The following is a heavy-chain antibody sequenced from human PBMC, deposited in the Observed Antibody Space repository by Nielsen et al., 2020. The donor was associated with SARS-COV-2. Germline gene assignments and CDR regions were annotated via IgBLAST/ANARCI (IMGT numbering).Heavy chain of an antibody. CDR2: TYYRSKWYN. CDR3: ARGTTMVRGVIIVIPNYYYYYGMDV. D-gene: IGHD3-10*01. CDR1: GDSVSSNSAV. V-gene: IGHV6-1*01. J-gene: IGHJ6*02. Sequence: SETLSLTCAISGDSVSSNSAVWNWIRQSPSRGLEWLGRTYYRSKWYNDYAVSVKSRITINPDTSKNQFSLKLSSVTAADTAVYYCARGTTMVRGVIIVIPNYYYYYGMDVWGQGTTVTVSS.